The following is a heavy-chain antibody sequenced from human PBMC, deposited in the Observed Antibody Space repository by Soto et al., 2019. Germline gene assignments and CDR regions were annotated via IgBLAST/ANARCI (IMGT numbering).Heavy chain of an antibody. D-gene: IGHD6-13*01. V-gene: IGHV3-30-3*01. Sequence: GGSLRLSCAASGFTFSSYAMHWVRQAPGKGLEWVAVISYDGSNKYYADSVEGRFTISRDNSKNTLYLQMNSLRAEDTAVYYCARHPERIAEVGGFAPWGQGTLVTVSS. J-gene: IGHJ5*02. CDR3: ARHPERIAEVGGFAP. CDR1: GFTFSSYA. CDR2: ISYDGSNK.